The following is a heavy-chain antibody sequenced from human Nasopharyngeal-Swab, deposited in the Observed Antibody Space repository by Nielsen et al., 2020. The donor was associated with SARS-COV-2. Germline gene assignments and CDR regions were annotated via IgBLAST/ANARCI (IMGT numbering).Heavy chain of an antibody. D-gene: IGHD5-18*01. Sequence: SLKISCAASGFTFSDYYMSSIRQAPGKGLEWVSYISSSGSTIYYADSVKGRFTISRDNAKNSLYLQMNSLRAEDTAVYYCARSHKGYSYGYTNYYGMDVWGQGTTVTVSS. V-gene: IGHV3-11*01. CDR1: GFTFSDYY. J-gene: IGHJ6*02. CDR2: ISSSGSTI. CDR3: ARSHKGYSYGYTNYYGMDV.